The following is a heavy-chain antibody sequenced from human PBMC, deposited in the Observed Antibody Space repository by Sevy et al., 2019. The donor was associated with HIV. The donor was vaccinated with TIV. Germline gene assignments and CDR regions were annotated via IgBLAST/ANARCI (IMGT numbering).Heavy chain of an antibody. CDR2: FNPNSGDT. J-gene: IGHJ3*02. D-gene: IGHD2-2*01. V-gene: IGHV1-2*06. CDR1: GYTFIDYY. CDR3: AREWGFAMANAFDI. Sequence: ASVKVSCKASGYTFIDYYLIWVRQAPGRGLEWMGRFNPNSGDTNYAQKFQGRVTMTRDASINSAYMELSRLTSDDTAVYYCAREWGFAMANAFDIWGQGTMVTVSS.